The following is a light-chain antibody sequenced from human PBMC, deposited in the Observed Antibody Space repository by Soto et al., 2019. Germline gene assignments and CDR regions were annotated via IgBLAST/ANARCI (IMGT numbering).Light chain of an antibody. CDR1: QSVANY. J-gene: IGKJ4*01. V-gene: IGKV3-11*01. Sequence: EVVLTQSPATLSLSPGERATLSCRASQSVANYIAWYQKRPGQSPRLLIYDSSNRATGIPARFTGSGSGTDFTLTLSSLEPEDFAVYYCQQRGSWPPLTFGGGTKVEIK. CDR3: QQRGSWPPLT. CDR2: DSS.